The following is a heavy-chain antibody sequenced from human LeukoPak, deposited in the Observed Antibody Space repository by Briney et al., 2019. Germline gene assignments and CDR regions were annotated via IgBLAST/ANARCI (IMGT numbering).Heavy chain of an antibody. J-gene: IGHJ5*02. CDR3: ARQGTYPGDWFDP. Sequence: GESLKISCKGSGYSFTNYWIGWVRQMPGKGLEGMGVIWPGDSDTKYSPSFQGQVTISADKSISTAFLQWSSLKASDTAIYYCARQGTYPGDWFDPWGQGTLVTVSS. CDR2: IWPGDSDT. D-gene: IGHD3-10*01. CDR1: GYSFTNYW. V-gene: IGHV5-51*01.